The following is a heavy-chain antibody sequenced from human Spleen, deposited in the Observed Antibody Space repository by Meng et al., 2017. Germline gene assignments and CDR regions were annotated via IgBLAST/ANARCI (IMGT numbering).Heavy chain of an antibody. CDR2: INHSGST. D-gene: IGHD6-13*01. Sequence: QVQLRQWGAGLLKPSETLSLTCAVYGGSFSGFYWNWFRQPPGKGLEWIAEINHSGSTNISPSLKSRVTILADTSKNQFSLKVRSVTAADTAVYYCAREAYSTSLSSATGFDYWGQGTLVTVSS. CDR1: GGSFSGFY. J-gene: IGHJ4*02. CDR3: AREAYSTSLSSATGFDY. V-gene: IGHV4-34*01.